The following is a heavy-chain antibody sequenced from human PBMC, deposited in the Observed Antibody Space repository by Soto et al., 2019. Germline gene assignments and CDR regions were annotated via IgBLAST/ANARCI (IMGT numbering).Heavy chain of an antibody. CDR1: GGSTSSSNW. Sequence: SETLSLTCTVSGGSTSSSNWWSWVRQPPGKGLAWIGEIDHSGSTNYNPSLQSRVTISVDKSENQFSLKMRSVTAADTAVYYCARSPSSSWYGGGAFDIWGQGTMVTVSS. D-gene: IGHD6-13*01. J-gene: IGHJ3*02. CDR3: ARSPSSSWYGGGAFDI. CDR2: IDHSGST. V-gene: IGHV4-4*02.